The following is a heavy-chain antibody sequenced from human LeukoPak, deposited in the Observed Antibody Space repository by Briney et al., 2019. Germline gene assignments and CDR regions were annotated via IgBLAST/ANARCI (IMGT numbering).Heavy chain of an antibody. V-gene: IGHV1-3*01. D-gene: IGHD1-26*01. CDR1: GYTFTSYA. Sequence: ASMKVSCKASGYTFTSYAMHWVRQAPGQRLEWMGWINAGNGNTKYSQKFQGRVTITRDTSASTAYMELSSLRSEDTAVYYCARERLIVGALMYYWGQGTLVTVSS. J-gene: IGHJ4*02. CDR2: INAGNGNT. CDR3: ARERLIVGALMYY.